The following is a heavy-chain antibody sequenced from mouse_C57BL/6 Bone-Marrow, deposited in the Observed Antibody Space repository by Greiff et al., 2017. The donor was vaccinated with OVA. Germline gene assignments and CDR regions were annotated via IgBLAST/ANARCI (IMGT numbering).Heavy chain of an antibody. Sequence: QVQLQQPGAELVRPGTSVKLSCKASGYTFTNYWMHWVKQRPGQGLEWIGVIAPSDSYINYNQKFKGRATLTVDTSSSTAYMHLSSLTSEDSAVYYGAHYGRRLYLHYWGQGTSLTVSS. CDR2: IAPSDSYI. J-gene: IGHJ2*02. D-gene: IGHD1-1*01. CDR3: AHYGRRLYLHY. V-gene: IGHV1-59*01. CDR1: GYTFTNYW.